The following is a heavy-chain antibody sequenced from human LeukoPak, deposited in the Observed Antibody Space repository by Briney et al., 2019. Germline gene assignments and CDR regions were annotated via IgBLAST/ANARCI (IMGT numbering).Heavy chain of an antibody. CDR2: ISASGADT. V-gene: IGHV3-23*01. Sequence: GGSLRLSCAASGFTFSSYAMTWVRQAPGKGLEWVSAISASGADTYYADSVKGRFTISRDNSKSTLYLHMSSLRAEDTAVYFCAKRPRDTSYYLGAFDGWGQGTTVTVSS. CDR1: GFTFSSYA. D-gene: IGHD3-9*01. CDR3: AKRPRDTSYYLGAFDG. J-gene: IGHJ3*01.